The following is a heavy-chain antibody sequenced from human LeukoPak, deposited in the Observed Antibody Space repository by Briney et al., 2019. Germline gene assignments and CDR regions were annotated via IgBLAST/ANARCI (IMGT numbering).Heavy chain of an antibody. CDR1: GGAFSSYA. CDR2: IIPILGIA. V-gene: IGHV1-69*04. D-gene: IGHD6-13*01. CDR3: AREPGQLVSPYFDY. J-gene: IGHJ4*02. Sequence: ASVKVSCKASGGAFSSYAISWVRQAPGQGLEWMGRIIPILGIANYAQKFQGRVTITADKSTSTAYIELSSLRSEDTAVYYCAREPGQLVSPYFDYWGQGTLVTVSS.